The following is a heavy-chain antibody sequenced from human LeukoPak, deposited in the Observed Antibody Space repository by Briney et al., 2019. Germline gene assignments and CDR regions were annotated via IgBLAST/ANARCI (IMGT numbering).Heavy chain of an antibody. V-gene: IGHV3-64*04. CDR3: ANHGGWPRFDY. CDR2: ISDSGGST. D-gene: IGHD6-19*01. Sequence: QPGGSLRLSCSASGFPFSSYAMHWVRQAPGKGLEYVSAISDSGGSTYYADSVKGRFTISRDNSKNTLYLQMNSLTAEDTAVYYCANHGGWPRFDYWGQGTLVTVSS. CDR1: GFPFSSYA. J-gene: IGHJ4*02.